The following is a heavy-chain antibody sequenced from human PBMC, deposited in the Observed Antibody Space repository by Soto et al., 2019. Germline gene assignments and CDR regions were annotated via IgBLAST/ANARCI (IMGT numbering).Heavy chain of an antibody. V-gene: IGHV3-23*01. CDR2: ISGSGGST. D-gene: IGHD4-4*01. CDR3: ASSDSNDYYYYGMDV. CDR1: GFTFSSYA. J-gene: IGHJ6*02. Sequence: PGGSLSLSCAASGFTFSSYAMSWVRQAPGKGLEWVSAISGSGGSTYYADSVKGRFTISRDNSRNTLYLQMNSLRAEDTAVYYCASSDSNDYYYYGMDVWGQGTTVTVSS.